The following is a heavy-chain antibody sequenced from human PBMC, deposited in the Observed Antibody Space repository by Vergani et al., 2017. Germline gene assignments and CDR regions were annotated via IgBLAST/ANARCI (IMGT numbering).Heavy chain of an antibody. CDR3: ARDQVKEYSSGWYVG. V-gene: IGHV1-18*01. CDR2: ISAYNGNT. Sequence: QVQLVQSGAEVKKPGASVKVSCKASGYTFTSYGISWVRQAPGQGLEWMGWISAYNGNTNYAQKLQGRVTMTTDTSTRTAYMGLRSLRSDDTAVYYCARDQVKEYSSGWYVGWGQGTLVTVSS. J-gene: IGHJ4*02. D-gene: IGHD6-19*01. CDR1: GYTFTSYG.